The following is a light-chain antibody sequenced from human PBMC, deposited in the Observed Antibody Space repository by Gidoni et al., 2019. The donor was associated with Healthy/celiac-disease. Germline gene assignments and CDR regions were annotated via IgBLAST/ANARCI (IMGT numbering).Light chain of an antibody. V-gene: IGLV2-14*01. CDR3: SSYTSSSTLV. Sequence: QSALTQPASVSGSPGQSITISGTGTSSDVVGYNYVSWYQQNPGKAPKLMIYEVSNRPSGVSNRFSGSKSGNTASLTISGLQAEDEADYYCSSYTSSSTLVFGTGTKVTVL. CDR2: EVS. CDR1: SSDVVGYNY. J-gene: IGLJ1*01.